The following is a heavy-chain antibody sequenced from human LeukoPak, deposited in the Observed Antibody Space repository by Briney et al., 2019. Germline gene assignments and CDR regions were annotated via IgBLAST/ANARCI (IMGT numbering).Heavy chain of an antibody. CDR1: GFTFSSYE. CDR3: ASAPWELEDYYYYMDV. J-gene: IGHJ6*03. Sequence: GGSLRLSCAASGFTFSSYEMNWVRQAPGKGLEWVSYISSSGSTIYYADSVKGRFTISRDNAKNSLYLQMNSLRAEDTAVYYCASAPWELEDYYYYMDVWGKGTTVTISS. D-gene: IGHD1-26*01. CDR2: ISSSGSTI. V-gene: IGHV3-48*03.